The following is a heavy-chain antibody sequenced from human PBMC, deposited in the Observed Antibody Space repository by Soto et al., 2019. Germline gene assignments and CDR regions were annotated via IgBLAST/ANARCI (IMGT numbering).Heavy chain of an antibody. CDR2: ISGSGVST. CDR3: AKRSYFDY. J-gene: IGHJ4*02. CDR1: GFTFSSYS. V-gene: IGHV3-23*01. Sequence: GGSLRLSCAASGFTFSSYSISWVRQAPGKGLEWVSAISGSGVSTYYADSVRGRFTISRDNSKNTLYLQMNSLRAEDTAVYYCAKRSYFDYWGQGTLVTVSS.